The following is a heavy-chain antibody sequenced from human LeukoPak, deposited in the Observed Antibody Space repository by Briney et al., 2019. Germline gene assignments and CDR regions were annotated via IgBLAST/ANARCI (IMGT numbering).Heavy chain of an antibody. CDR3: ARGYSYGYFDY. D-gene: IGHD5-18*01. Sequence: PSETLSLTCTVSGGSISSYYWSWIRQPPGKGLEWIGYIYYSGSTNYNPSLKSRVTISADTSKKQFSLKLRSVTAADTAVYYCARGYSYGYFDYWGQGTLVTVSS. CDR1: GGSISSYY. V-gene: IGHV4-59*01. CDR2: IYYSGST. J-gene: IGHJ4*02.